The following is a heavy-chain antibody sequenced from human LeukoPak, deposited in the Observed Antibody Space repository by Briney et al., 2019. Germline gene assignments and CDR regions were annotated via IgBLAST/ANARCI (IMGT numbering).Heavy chain of an antibody. Sequence: GGSLRHSCVAPGFTFSDYYMSWIRHAPGKGLEWVSYISSSSSYTNYAESVKGRFTISRDNDTNSQYLEMNSLRAEGTAVYYCARTYSSSWSLNRLFVPFDYGGQGTLVTVSS. CDR1: GFTFSDYY. D-gene: IGHD6-13*01. V-gene: IGHV3-11*06. CDR2: ISSSSSYT. J-gene: IGHJ4*02. CDR3: ARTYSSSWSLNRLFVPFDY.